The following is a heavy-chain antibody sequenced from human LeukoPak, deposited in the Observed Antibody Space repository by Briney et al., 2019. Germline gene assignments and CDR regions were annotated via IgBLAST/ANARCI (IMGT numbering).Heavy chain of an antibody. J-gene: IGHJ4*02. V-gene: IGHV1-69*13. CDR3: ATGDYLSGSYGIDY. CDR2: IIPIFGPA. D-gene: IGHD3-10*01. Sequence: ASVKVSCKTSGGTFSRYAISWMRQAPGQGLEWMGGIIPIFGPANYAQKFQGRVTITADESTSTVYMELSSLRSEDTAIYYCATGDYLSGSYGIDYWAREPWSPSPQ. CDR1: GGTFSRYA.